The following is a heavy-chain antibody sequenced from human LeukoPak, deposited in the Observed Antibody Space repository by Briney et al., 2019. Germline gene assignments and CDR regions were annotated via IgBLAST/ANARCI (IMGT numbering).Heavy chain of an antibody. CDR1: GGSFSGYY. CDR3: ARELQSAPYFDY. Sequence: PSETLSLTCAVYGGSFSGYYWSWIRQPPGKGLEWIGEINHSGSTNYNPSLKSRVTISVDTSKNQFSLKLSSVTAADTAVYYCARELQSAPYFDYWGQGTLVTVSS. D-gene: IGHD5-24*01. J-gene: IGHJ4*02. V-gene: IGHV4-34*01. CDR2: INHSGST.